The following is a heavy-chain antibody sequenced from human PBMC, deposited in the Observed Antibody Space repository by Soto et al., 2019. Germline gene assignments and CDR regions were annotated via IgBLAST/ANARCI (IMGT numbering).Heavy chain of an antibody. V-gene: IGHV3-66*01. J-gene: IGHJ4*02. D-gene: IGHD2-2*01. CDR3: AREGSGSSTRFDY. CDR1: GFNVSSTS. CDR2: IYSGAGT. Sequence: VQLVESGGGLVQPGGSLRLSCAASGFNVSSTSMSWVRQAPGKGLEWVSVIYSGAGTHYAGSVTGRFTISRDTSKNTLYLQMNSLRVEETAVYYCAREGSGSSTRFDYWGQGTLVTVSS.